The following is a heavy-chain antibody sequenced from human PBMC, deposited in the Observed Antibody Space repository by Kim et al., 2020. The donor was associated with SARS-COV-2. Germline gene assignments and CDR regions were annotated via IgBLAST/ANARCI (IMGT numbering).Heavy chain of an antibody. V-gene: IGHV4-31*02. D-gene: IGHD6-13*01. J-gene: IGHJ4*02. Sequence: KSRVTISVDTSKNQFSLKLSSVTAADTAVYYCAREFSIAAAGHPPRYFDYWGQGTLVTVSS. CDR3: AREFSIAAAGHPPRYFDY.